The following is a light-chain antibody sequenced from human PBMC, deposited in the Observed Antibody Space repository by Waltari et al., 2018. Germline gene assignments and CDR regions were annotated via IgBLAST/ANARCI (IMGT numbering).Light chain of an antibody. J-gene: IGLJ2*01. CDR2: EVT. V-gene: IGLV2-23*02. CDR3: CSYASGSTFV. CDR1: SSDVGNYHL. Sequence: QSALTQPASVSGSPGQSITISCAGTSSDVGNYHLVSWYQQHAGEAPKLMIYEVTKRPSGVSNRFSGSKSGNTASLTISGLQAEDEADYYCCSYASGSTFVFGGGTKLTVL.